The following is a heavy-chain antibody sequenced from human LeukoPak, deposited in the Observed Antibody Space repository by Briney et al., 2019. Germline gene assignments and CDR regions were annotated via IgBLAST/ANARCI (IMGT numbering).Heavy chain of an antibody. D-gene: IGHD2/OR15-2a*01. CDR1: GGTFSSYA. Sequence: SVKVSCKASGGTFSSYAISWVRQAPGQGLEWMGRIIPIFGIANYAQNFQGRVTITADKSTSTAYMELSSLRSEDTAVYYCAREGEYTFQHWGQGTLVTVSS. V-gene: IGHV1-69*04. J-gene: IGHJ1*01. CDR3: AREGEYTFQH. CDR2: IIPIFGIA.